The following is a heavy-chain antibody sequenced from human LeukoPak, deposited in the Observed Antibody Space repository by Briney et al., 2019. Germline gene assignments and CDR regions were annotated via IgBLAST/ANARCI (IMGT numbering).Heavy chain of an antibody. J-gene: IGHJ6*02. D-gene: IGHD6-13*01. V-gene: IGHV1-2*04. CDR3: AKGARAAGTGYYYYGMDV. CDR2: INPNSGGT. Sequence: ASVKVSCKASGYTLTDYYMHWVRQAPGQGLEWMGRINPNSGGTNYAQKFQGWVTMTRDTSISTAYMELSRLRSDDTAVYYCAKGARAAGTGYYYYGMDVWGQGTTVTVSS. CDR1: GYTLTDYY.